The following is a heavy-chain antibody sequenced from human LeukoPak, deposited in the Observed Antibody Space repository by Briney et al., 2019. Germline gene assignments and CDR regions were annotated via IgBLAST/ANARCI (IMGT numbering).Heavy chain of an antibody. CDR2: INPNSGGT. CDR1: GYTFTGYY. V-gene: IGHV1-2*02. D-gene: IGHD3-10*01. J-gene: IGHJ3*02. Sequence: ASVKVSCKASGYTFTGYYMHWVRQAPGQGLEWMGWINPNSGGTNYAQKFQGRVTMTRDTSTSTVYMELSSLRSEDTAVYYCARDYLPHYYGSGSYYNKGPFDAFDIWGQGTMVTVSS. CDR3: ARDYLPHYYGSGSYYNKGPFDAFDI.